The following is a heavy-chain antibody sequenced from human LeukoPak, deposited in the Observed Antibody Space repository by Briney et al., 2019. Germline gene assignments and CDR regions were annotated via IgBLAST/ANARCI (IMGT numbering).Heavy chain of an antibody. CDR2: ISSNGGST. CDR1: GFTFSSYA. CDR3: ARVGSSSWFDY. J-gene: IGHJ4*02. V-gene: IGHV3-64*01. Sequence: PGGSLRLSCAASGFTFSSYAMDWVRQAPGKGLEYVSAISSNGGSTYYANSVKGRFTISRDNSKNTLYLQMGSLRAEDMAVYYCARVGSSSWFDYWGQGTLVTVSS. D-gene: IGHD6-13*01.